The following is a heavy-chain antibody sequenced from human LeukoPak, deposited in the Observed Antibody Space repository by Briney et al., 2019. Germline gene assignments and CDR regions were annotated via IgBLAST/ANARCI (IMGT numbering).Heavy chain of an antibody. V-gene: IGHV4-59*11. CDR3: ARVVITIPNYYMDV. CDR1: GGSISSHY. Sequence: PSETLSLTCTVSGGSISSHYWSWIRRSPGKGLERIGYTHNSGSTNYNPSLKSRVTMSVEMSKKQISLKLTSVTAADTAVYYCARVVITIPNYYMDVWGKGTTVTVSS. J-gene: IGHJ6*03. CDR2: THNSGST. D-gene: IGHD3-3*01.